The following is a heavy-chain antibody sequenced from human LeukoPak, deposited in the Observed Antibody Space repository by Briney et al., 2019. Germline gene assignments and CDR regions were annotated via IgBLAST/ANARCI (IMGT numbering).Heavy chain of an antibody. CDR2: ISSSGTYI. D-gene: IGHD2-21*02. CDR1: GFTFSSYS. CDR3: ARAHGDCRYYWYFDL. V-gene: IGHV3-21*01. J-gene: IGHJ2*01. Sequence: GGSLRLSCAASGFTFSSYSMNWVRQAPGKGLEWVSSISSSGTYIYYADSVKGRFTISRDNAKNSLYLQTNSLRAEDTAVYFCARAHGDCRYYWYFDLWGRGTLVTVSS.